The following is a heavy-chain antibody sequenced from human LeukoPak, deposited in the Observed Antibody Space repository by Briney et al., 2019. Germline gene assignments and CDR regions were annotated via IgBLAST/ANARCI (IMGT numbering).Heavy chain of an antibody. Sequence: SETLSLTCTVSGGSLWSFYWSWVRQPAGKGLEWIGSIYHSGSTYYNPSLKSRVTISVDTSKNQFSLKLSSVTAADTAVYYCATQILLCHYYWGQGTLVTVSS. CDR3: ATQILLCHYY. CDR1: GGSLWSFY. V-gene: IGHV4-59*04. J-gene: IGHJ4*02. CDR2: IYHSGST. D-gene: IGHD3-10*01.